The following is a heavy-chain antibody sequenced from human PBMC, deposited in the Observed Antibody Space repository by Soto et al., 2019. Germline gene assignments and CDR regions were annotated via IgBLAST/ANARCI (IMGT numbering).Heavy chain of an antibody. CDR2: ISRSSSHI. CDR1: GFTFSNYS. Sequence: GGSLRLSCAASGFTFSNYSMNWVRQTPGKGLEWVSSISRSSSHIYYADSVKGRFTISRDNAKNSLYLQMNSLRAEDTAVYYCARDAVGMVLTAIPGIDFWGQGILVTVSS. J-gene: IGHJ4*02. D-gene: IGHD2-21*02. CDR3: ARDAVGMVLTAIPGIDF. V-gene: IGHV3-21*01.